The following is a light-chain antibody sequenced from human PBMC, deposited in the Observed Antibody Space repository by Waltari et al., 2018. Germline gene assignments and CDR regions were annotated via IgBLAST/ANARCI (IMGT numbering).Light chain of an antibody. J-gene: IGKJ5*01. CDR3: QQYYAHSS. V-gene: IGKV1-5*03. CDR1: QSISTS. Sequence: IQMTLSPSTLSASVGDRVTITCRASQSISTSLAWYQQKPGTAPNLRIYQASTLETGVPSRFTGSGSGTEFSLTISSLQPDDSATYYCQQYYAHSSFGQGTRLEIK. CDR2: QAS.